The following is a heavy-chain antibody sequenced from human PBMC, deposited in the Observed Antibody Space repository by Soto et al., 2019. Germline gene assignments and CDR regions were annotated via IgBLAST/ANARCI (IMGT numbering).Heavy chain of an antibody. V-gene: IGHV1-69*01. CDR2: IIPIFGTA. J-gene: IGHJ6*02. D-gene: IGHD2-2*01. CDR3: ARDGIVVVPAAIAYYYYYGMDV. CDR1: GGTFSSYA. Sequence: QVQLVQSGAEVKKPGSSVKVSCKASGGTFSSYAISWVRQAPGQGLEWMGGIIPIFGTANYAQKFKGRVTITADESTSTAYMELSSLRSEDTAVYYCARDGIVVVPAAIAYYYYYGMDVWGQGTTVTVSS.